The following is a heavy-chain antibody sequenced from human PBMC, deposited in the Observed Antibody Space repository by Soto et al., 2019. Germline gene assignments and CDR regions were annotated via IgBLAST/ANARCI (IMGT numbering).Heavy chain of an antibody. CDR3: AREIPFGDFTSGDY. J-gene: IGHJ4*02. CDR1: GFTFSSYA. CDR2: LSYDGSNK. D-gene: IGHD3-10*01. Sequence: QVQLVESGGGVVQPGRSLRLSCAASGFTFSSYAMHWVRQAPGKGLEWVSVLSYDGSNKYYADSVKGRFTISRDNSKNRLYQQTNSLRAEGTAVYYCAREIPFGDFTSGDYWGRGTPVTVSS. V-gene: IGHV3-30-3*01.